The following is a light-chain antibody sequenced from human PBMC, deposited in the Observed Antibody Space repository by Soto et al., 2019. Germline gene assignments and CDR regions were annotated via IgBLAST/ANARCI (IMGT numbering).Light chain of an antibody. CDR1: QSFTSN. CDR2: GAS. V-gene: IGKV3D-15*01. Sequence: EIVMTQSPATLSVSPGERATLSCRASQSFTSNLAWYQQKPGQAPRLLIHGASVRATGIPARFSGSGSGTEFSLTISSLQYEDFAVYYCHQYSEWPHTFGQGTTLEIK. CDR3: HQYSEWPHT. J-gene: IGKJ2*01.